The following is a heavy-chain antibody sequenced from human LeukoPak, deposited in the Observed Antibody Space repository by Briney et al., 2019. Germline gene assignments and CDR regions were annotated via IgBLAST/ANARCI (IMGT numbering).Heavy chain of an antibody. J-gene: IGHJ6*02. V-gene: IGHV1-69*13. CDR1: GGTFSIYA. CDR3: ARPQPEYSSTLEQESYGMDV. Sequence: SVRVSCKASGGTFSIYAISWVRQAPGQGLEWMGGIIPIFGTANYAQKFQGRVTITADESTSTAYMELSSLRSEDTAAYYCARPQPEYSSTLEQESYGMDVWGQGTTVTVSS. D-gene: IGHD6-6*01. CDR2: IIPIFGTA.